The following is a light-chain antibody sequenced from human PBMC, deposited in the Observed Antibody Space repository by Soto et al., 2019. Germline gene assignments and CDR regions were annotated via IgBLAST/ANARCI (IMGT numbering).Light chain of an antibody. CDR2: EGS. CDR3: CSYAGSFTFDV. CDR1: SSAVGNYNL. V-gene: IGLV2-23*03. J-gene: IGLJ2*01. Sequence: QSALTQPASVSGSPGQSITISCTGTSSAVGNYNLVSWYQQFPGKAPKLIIYEGSRRPSGVSNRFSGSKSGNTASLTISGLQAEDETDYYCCSYAGSFTFDVFGGGTKLTVL.